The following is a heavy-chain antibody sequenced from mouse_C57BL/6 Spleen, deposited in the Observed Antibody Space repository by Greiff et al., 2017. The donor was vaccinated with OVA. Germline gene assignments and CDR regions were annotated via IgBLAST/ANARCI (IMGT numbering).Heavy chain of an antibody. CDR1: GYTFTDYN. CDR3: ARRDYDGPYAMDY. CDR2: INPNNGGT. J-gene: IGHJ4*01. V-gene: IGHV1-18*01. Sequence: VHVKQSGPELVKPGASVKIPCKASGYTFTDYNMDWVKQSHGKSLEWIGDINPNNGGTIYNQKFKGKATLTVDKSSSTAYMELRSLTSEDTAVYYCARRDYDGPYAMDYWGQGTSVTVSS. D-gene: IGHD2-4*01.